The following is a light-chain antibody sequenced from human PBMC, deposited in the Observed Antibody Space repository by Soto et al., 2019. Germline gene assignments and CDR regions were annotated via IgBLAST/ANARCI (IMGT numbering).Light chain of an antibody. Sequence: EIVLTQSPATLSLSPGERSTLSGMSSQIVSSYLAWYQQKPGQAPTLLIYDASNRATGIPARFSGSGSGTDFTLTISSLEPEDFAVYYCQQRSNWPRITFGQGTRLENK. CDR1: QIVSSY. CDR2: DAS. V-gene: IGKV3-11*01. CDR3: QQRSNWPRIT. J-gene: IGKJ5*01.